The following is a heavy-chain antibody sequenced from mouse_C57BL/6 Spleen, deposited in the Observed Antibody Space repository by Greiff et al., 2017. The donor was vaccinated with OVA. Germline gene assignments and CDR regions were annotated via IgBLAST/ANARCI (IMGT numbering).Heavy chain of an antibody. J-gene: IGHJ4*01. CDR2: IYPGDGDT. CDR3: ARRRDDGSMDY. Sequence: QVQLQQSGAELVKPGASVKISCKASGYAFRSYWMNWVKQRPGKGLEWIGQIYPGDGDTNYNGKFKGKATLTADKSSSTAYMQLSSLTSEDSAVYFCARRRDDGSMDYWGQGTSVTVSS. D-gene: IGHD2-3*01. CDR1: GYAFRSYW. V-gene: IGHV1-80*01.